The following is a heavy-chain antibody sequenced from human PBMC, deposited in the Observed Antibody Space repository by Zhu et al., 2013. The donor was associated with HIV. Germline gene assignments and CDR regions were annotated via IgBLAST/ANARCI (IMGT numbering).Heavy chain of an antibody. Sequence: QVQLCSLQLSEEAWGLSEGLLQGFWLHFSNYGSQLVRQAPGQGLEWMGWISGYNGNTNSAQRLQGRLTMTTDTSTSTAYMELRSLRSDDTAFYYCARDWATPRVVVTAIPHFDYWGQGTLVTVSS. D-gene: IGHD2-21*02. J-gene: IGHJ4*02. CDR3: ARDWATPRVVVTAIPHFDY. V-gene: IGHV1-18*01. CDR2: ISGYNGNT. CDR1: LHFSNYG.